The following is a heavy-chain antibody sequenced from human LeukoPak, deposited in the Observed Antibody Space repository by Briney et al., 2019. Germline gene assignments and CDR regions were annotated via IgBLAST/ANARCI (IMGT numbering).Heavy chain of an antibody. CDR1: GYAISSGFY. CDR3: ARDRKYYYHMDV. CDR2: IYHSGST. Sequence: SETLSLTCTVSGYAISSGFYWAWIRQPPGKGLEWIGTIYHSGSTYYNPSLESRVTISVDTSKNQFSLNLTSLTAADTAVYYCARDRKYYYHMDVWGKGTTVTVSS. J-gene: IGHJ6*03. V-gene: IGHV4-38-2*02. D-gene: IGHD1-14*01.